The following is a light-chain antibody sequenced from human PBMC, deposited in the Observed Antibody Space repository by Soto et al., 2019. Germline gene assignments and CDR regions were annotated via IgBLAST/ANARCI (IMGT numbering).Light chain of an antibody. CDR3: QQYGSLSWT. CDR1: QSISDW. V-gene: IGKV1-5*01. CDR2: DAS. Sequence: DIQKIQSPSTLSASVGDGVTITCRASQSISDWVAWYQQKPGEAPKLLIFDASSLKSGVPSRFSGSGSGTEFTLTISRLEPEDFAMYYCQQYGSLSWTFGQGTKVDIK. J-gene: IGKJ1*01.